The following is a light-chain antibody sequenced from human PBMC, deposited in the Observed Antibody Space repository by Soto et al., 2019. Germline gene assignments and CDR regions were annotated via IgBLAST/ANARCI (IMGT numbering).Light chain of an antibody. CDR1: QSVSSRY. V-gene: IGKV3-20*01. J-gene: IGKJ1*01. Sequence: EIVLTESPGTLSLSPGEIATLACRASQSVSSRYLAGYQQKPGQAPRLLISGASTRSTGIPDRFSGSGSGTDFTLTISRLEPEDFAVYYCQQYGNSRWTFGQGTKVEIK. CDR3: QQYGNSRWT. CDR2: GAS.